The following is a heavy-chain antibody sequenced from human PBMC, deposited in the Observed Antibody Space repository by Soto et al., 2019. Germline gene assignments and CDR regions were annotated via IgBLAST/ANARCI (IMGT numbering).Heavy chain of an antibody. J-gene: IGHJ5*02. Sequence: PSETLSLPCTVSCGSIRSYYWSWIRQPPGKGLEWIGDIYYSGSTNYNPSLKSRVTISVDPSKNQFSLKLSSVTAADTAVYYCARGSRDFWGGYQNWFYPWGQGTVVTVSS. CDR2: IYYSGST. CDR1: CGSIRSYY. V-gene: IGHV4-59*01. D-gene: IGHD3-3*01. CDR3: ARGSRDFWGGYQNWFYP.